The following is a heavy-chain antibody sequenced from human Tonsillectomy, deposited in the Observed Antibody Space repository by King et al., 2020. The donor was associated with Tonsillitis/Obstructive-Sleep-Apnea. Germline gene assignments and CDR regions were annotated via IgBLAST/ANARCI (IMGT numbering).Heavy chain of an antibody. CDR1: GYTFTSYN. Sequence: QLVQSGAEVKKPGASVKVSCKASGYTFTSYNMHWVRQAPGQGLEWMGIINPSGGSTRSAQKIPGRGTMTRDTSTSTVYMELSSMRSENTAVYFCAREYYSSYYYGMDVWGQGTTVTVSS. CDR2: INPSGGST. CDR3: AREYYSSYYYGMDV. V-gene: IGHV1-46*01. D-gene: IGHD3-16*01. J-gene: IGHJ6*02.